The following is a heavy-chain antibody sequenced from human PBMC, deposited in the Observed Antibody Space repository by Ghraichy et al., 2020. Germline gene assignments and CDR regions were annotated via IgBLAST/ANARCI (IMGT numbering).Heavy chain of an antibody. Sequence: GGSLRLSCAASGFTFSSNWMHWVRQAPGKGLVWVSRINSDGRSTSYADSVKGRFIISRDNAKNTLYLQMNSLRAEDMAVYYCARSNKYDSESFGFDIWGQGTTVTVSS. J-gene: IGHJ3*02. CDR3: ARSNKYDSESFGFDI. V-gene: IGHV3-74*01. CDR2: INSDGRST. CDR1: GFTFSSNW. D-gene: IGHD3-10*01.